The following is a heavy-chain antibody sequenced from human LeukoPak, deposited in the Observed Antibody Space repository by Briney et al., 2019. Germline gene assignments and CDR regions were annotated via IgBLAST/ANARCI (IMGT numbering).Heavy chain of an antibody. V-gene: IGHV3-23*01. CDR1: GFTFSSHA. J-gene: IGHJ4*02. CDR3: AREEDYSNWVFDY. D-gene: IGHD7-27*01. Sequence: GGSLRLSCAASGFTFSSHAMSWVRQAPGKGLEWVSAISSSGGSTYYADPVKGRLTISRDNSKNALYLQMNSLRPEDTAVYYCAREEDYSNWVFDYWGQGTLVTVSS. CDR2: ISSSGGST.